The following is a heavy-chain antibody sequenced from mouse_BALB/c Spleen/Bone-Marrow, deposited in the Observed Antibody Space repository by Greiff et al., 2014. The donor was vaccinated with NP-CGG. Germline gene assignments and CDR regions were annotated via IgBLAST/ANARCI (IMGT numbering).Heavy chain of an antibody. CDR2: IDPANGNT. Sequence: VQLQQSGAELVKPGASVKLSCTASGFNIKDTYMHWVKQRPEQGLEWIGRIDPANGNTXXDPKFQXXATXTADTSSNTAYLQLSSLTSEDTAVYYCARYYYGYYFDYWGQGTTLTVSS. V-gene: IGHV14-3*02. CDR3: ARYYYGYYFDY. D-gene: IGHD1-2*01. CDR1: GFNIKDTY. J-gene: IGHJ2*01.